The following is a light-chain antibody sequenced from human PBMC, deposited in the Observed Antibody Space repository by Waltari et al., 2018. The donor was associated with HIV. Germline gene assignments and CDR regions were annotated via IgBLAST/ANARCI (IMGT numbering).Light chain of an antibody. CDR3: CSYAGNYTPFV. V-gene: IGLV2-11*01. J-gene: IGLJ1*01. CDR2: EVS. Sequence: QSALTQPRSVSGSPGQSVTIPCTGTSSDLAAYNSVSWYQQPPAKAPKLMLYEVSERASGVPDRFSGSKSGNTASLTISGLQAEDEVDYYCCSYAGNYTPFVIGTGTKVTVL. CDR1: SSDLAAYNS.